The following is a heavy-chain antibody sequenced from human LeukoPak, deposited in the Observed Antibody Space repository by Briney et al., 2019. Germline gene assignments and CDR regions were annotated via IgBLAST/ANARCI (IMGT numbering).Heavy chain of an antibody. CDR2: INHSGST. D-gene: IGHD5-12*01. Sequence: SETLSLTCAVYGGSFSGYYWSWIRQPPGKGLEWIGEINHSGSTNYNPSLKSRVTISVDTSKNQFSLKLSSVTAVDTAVYYCARHVSAVRLRLDYWGQGTLVTVSS. CDR1: GGSFSGYY. CDR3: ARHVSAVRLRLDY. V-gene: IGHV4-34*01. J-gene: IGHJ4*02.